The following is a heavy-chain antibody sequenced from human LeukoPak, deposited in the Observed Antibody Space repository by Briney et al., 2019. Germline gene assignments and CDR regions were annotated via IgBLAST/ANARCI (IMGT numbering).Heavy chain of an antibody. D-gene: IGHD5-18*01. J-gene: IGHJ4*02. CDR1: GFTLSSYD. CDR2: ISGSGGST. CDR3: AEPAPEGYIPDFDY. V-gene: IGHV3-23*01. Sequence: GGSLTLSCAASGFTLSSYDMSWVRQAREKGLEWVSAISGSGGSTCYAESVKARFTIFRDNSKNTLYLQMNSLRAEDTAVYYCAEPAPEGYIPDFDYWGQGTLVTVSS.